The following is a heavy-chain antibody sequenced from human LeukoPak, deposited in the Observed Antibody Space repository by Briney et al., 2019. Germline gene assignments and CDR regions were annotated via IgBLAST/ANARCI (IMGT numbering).Heavy chain of an antibody. D-gene: IGHD3-10*01. CDR2: ISYDGSNK. Sequence: GGSLRLSCAASGFTFSSYAMHWVRQAPGKGLEWVAVISYDGSNKYYADSVKGRFTISRDNSKNTLYLQMNSLRAEDTAVYYCAKAPYYYGSGSSETYFDYWGQGTLVTVSS. J-gene: IGHJ4*02. CDR1: GFTFSSYA. V-gene: IGHV3-30-3*01. CDR3: AKAPYYYGSGSSETYFDY.